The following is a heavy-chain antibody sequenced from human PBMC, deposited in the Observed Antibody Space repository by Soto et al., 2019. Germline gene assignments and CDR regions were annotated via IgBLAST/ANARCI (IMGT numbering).Heavy chain of an antibody. CDR3: ARTLYSYGPRFDY. V-gene: IGHV4-39*07. CDR2: IYYSGST. D-gene: IGHD5-18*01. Sequence: SETLSLTCAVSGGSISRSSFYWGLIRQPPGKGLEWIGSIYYSGSTYYNPSLKSRVTISVDTSKNQFSLKLSSVTAADTAVYYCARTLYSYGPRFDYWGQGTLVT. J-gene: IGHJ4*02. CDR1: GGSISRSSFY.